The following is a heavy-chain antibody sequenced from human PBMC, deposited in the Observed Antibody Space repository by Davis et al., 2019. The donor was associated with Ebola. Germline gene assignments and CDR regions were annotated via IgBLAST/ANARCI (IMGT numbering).Heavy chain of an antibody. J-gene: IGHJ5*02. CDR3: ARGGRTYNWFDP. D-gene: IGHD3-10*01. V-gene: IGHV4-34*01. CDR1: GGSFSGYY. Sequence: GSLRLSCAVYGGSFSGYYWSWIRQPPGKGLEWIGEINHSGSTNYNPSLKSRVTISVDRSKNQFSLKLSSVTAADTAVYYCARGGRTYNWFDPWGQGTLVTVSS. CDR2: INHSGST.